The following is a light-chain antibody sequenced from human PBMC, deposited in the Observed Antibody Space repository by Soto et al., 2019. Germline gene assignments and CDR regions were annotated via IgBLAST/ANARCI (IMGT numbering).Light chain of an antibody. CDR3: QQRRYWPVT. CDR1: QSVSSY. V-gene: IGKV3-11*01. CDR2: DAS. J-gene: IGKJ1*01. Sequence: EIVLTQSPAILSMSPGERATLSCRASQSVSSYFAWYQQKPGQDPRLLIYDASNRATGVPARFSGSGSGTDFTLTISSLEPEDFAVYYCQQRRYWPVTFGQGTKVEIK.